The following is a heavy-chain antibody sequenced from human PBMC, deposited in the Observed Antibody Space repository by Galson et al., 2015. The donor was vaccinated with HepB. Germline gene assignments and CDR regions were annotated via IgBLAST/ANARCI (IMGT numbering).Heavy chain of an antibody. CDR1: GYSFTDNY. J-gene: IGHJ4*02. D-gene: IGHD1-26*01. V-gene: IGHV1-2*04. CDR3: ARLGGSSLDY. Sequence: SVKVSCKASGYSFTDNYIHWVRQAPGQGLELMGWINPNSGDTKYAQKFQGWVTMTRNTSISTAYMEVTRLTSDDTALYYCARLGGSSLDYWGQGTLVTVSS. CDR2: INPNSGDT.